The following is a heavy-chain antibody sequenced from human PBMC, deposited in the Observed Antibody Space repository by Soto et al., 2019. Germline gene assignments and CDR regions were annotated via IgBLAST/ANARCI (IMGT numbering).Heavy chain of an antibody. V-gene: IGHV3-53*01. CDR1: GFTVSSSY. Sequence: GGSLRLSCAASGFTVSSSYMSWVRQAPGKGLEWVSVIYSGGSTYYADSVKGRFTISRDNSKNTLYLQMDSLRAEDTAVYYCARGHGRNRWAEDYWGQGTLVTVSS. CDR2: IYSGGST. D-gene: IGHD1-26*01. J-gene: IGHJ4*02. CDR3: ARGHGRNRWAEDY.